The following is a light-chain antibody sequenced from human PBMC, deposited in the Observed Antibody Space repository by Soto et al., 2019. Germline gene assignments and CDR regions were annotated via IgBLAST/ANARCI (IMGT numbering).Light chain of an antibody. CDR3: QSYDSSLSGYV. V-gene: IGLV1-40*01. Sequence: QSVLTQPPSVCGAPGQRVTISCTGSSSNIGAGYDEHWYQQLPGTAPKLLIYGNSNRPSGVPDRFSGSKSGTSASLAITGLQAEDEADYYCQSYDSSLSGYVFGTGTKLTVL. CDR1: SSNIGAGYD. CDR2: GNS. J-gene: IGLJ1*01.